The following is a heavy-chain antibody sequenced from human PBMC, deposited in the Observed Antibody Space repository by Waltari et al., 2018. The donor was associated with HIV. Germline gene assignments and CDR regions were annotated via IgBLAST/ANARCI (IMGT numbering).Heavy chain of an antibody. V-gene: IGHV3-9*01. CDR1: WFPLGYFS. D-gene: IGHD2-2*01. CDR2: ISWNSGRI. CDR3: AKDKRRYCSSTSCYYYFDY. Sequence: VESWGSLVQPGRSLRLSCSIPWFPLGYFSIHLVPQAPGKGLEWVSGISWNSGRIGYADSVKGRFTISRDNAKNSLYLQMNSLRAEDTALYYCAKDKRRYCSSTSCYYYFDYWGQGTLVTVSS. J-gene: IGHJ4*02.